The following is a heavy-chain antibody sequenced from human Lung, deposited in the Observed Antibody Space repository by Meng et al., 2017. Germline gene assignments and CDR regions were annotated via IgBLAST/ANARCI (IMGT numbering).Heavy chain of an antibody. CDR1: GFTFDSYA. D-gene: IGHD2-21*02. CDR3: ATSPKTGGDYYLGEY. J-gene: IGHJ4*02. V-gene: IGHV3-30*04. CDR2: ISYDGTNK. Sequence: GGSLRLSCAASGFTFDSYALHWVRQAPGKGLEWVGVISYDGTNKYYADSVKGRFTISRDNSKNTLYLQMNSLRAEDTAVYYCATSPKTGGDYYLGEYWGQGTLVTVSS.